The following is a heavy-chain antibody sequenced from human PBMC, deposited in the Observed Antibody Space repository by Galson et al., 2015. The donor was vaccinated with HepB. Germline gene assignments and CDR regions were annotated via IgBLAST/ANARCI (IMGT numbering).Heavy chain of an antibody. J-gene: IGHJ4*02. CDR2: IWYDGSNK. Sequence: SLRLSCAASGFTFSSYGMHWVRQAPGKGLEWVAVIWYDGSNKYYTDSVKGRFTISRDNSKNTLYLQMNSLRAEDTAVYYCARDGRYCSSTSCYTPYYFDYWGQGTLVTVSS. CDR3: ARDGRYCSSTSCYTPYYFDY. D-gene: IGHD2-2*02. CDR1: GFTFSSYG. V-gene: IGHV3-33*01.